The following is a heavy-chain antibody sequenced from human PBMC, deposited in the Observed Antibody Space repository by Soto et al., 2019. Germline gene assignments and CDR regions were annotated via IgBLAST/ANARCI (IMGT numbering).Heavy chain of an antibody. D-gene: IGHD1-1*01. V-gene: IGHV3-30-3*01. CDR1: GFMFSSYA. CDR3: ASGGGVRVDY. J-gene: IGHJ4*02. Sequence: QVQLVESGGGVVQPGRSLRLSCAASGFMFSSYAMHWVRQAPGKGLEWVAVKTYDGSNKYYADSVKGRFTISRDNSKNTLYMQMNSLRAADTAVYYRASGGGVRVDYWGQGTLVTVSS. CDR2: KTYDGSNK.